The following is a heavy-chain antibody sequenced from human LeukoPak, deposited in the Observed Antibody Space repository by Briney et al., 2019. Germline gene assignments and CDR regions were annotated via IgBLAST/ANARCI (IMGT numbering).Heavy chain of an antibody. V-gene: IGHV4-59*08. CDR1: GGSISSYY. D-gene: IGHD2-21*02. CDR3: ATNSYCGGDCYPEYFQH. Sequence: PSETLSLTCTVSGGSISSYYWSWIRQPPGKGLEWIGYIYYSGSTNYNPSLKSRVTISVDTSKNQFSLKLSSVTAADTAVYYCATNSYCGGDCYPEYFQHWGQGTLVTVSS. J-gene: IGHJ1*01. CDR2: IYYSGST.